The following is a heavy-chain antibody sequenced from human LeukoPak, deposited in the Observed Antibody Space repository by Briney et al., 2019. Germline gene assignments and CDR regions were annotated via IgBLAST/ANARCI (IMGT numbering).Heavy chain of an antibody. CDR2: INHSGST. CDR3: ASKRTGTLDY. J-gene: IGHJ4*02. V-gene: IGHV4-39*07. Sequence: SETLSLTCTVSGGSISSGGYYWSWIRQPPGKGLEWIGEINHSGSTNYNPSLKSRVTISVDTSKNQFSLKLSSVTAADTAVYYCASKRTGTLDYWGQGTLVTVSS. D-gene: IGHD1-7*01. CDR1: GGSISSGGYY.